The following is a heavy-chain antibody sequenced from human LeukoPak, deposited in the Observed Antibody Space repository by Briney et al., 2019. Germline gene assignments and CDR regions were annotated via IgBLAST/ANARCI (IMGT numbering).Heavy chain of an antibody. CDR1: GDSMRSYY. CDR3: ARGDYYDGGGRNWFDP. V-gene: IGHV4-4*07. J-gene: IGHJ5*02. Sequence: PSETLSLTCTVSGDSMRSYYWSFIRQPAGKGLERIGRIHTSGTTWYNASLKSRVTMSVDASKNQFSLRLASVTAADTAVFYCARGDYYDGGGRNWFDPWSQGTLVTVSS. CDR2: IHTSGTT. D-gene: IGHD3-3*01.